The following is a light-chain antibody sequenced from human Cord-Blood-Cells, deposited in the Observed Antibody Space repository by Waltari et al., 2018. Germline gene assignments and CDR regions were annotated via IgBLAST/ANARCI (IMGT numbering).Light chain of an antibody. CDR1: QSVLYSSNNKNY. J-gene: IGKJ2*01. CDR3: QQYYSTPYT. CDR2: WAS. Sequence: DIVMTQSPASLAVSLGERATINCKSSQSVLYSSNNKNYLAWYQQKPGQHPKLLIYWASTRESGVPDRFSGSGSGTDFTLTISSLQAEDVAVYYCQQYYSTPYTFGQGTKLEIK. V-gene: IGKV4-1*01.